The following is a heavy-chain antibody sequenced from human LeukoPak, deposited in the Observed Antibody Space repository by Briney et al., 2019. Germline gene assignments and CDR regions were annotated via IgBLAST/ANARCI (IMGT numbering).Heavy chain of an antibody. J-gene: IGHJ4*02. Sequence: GGSLRHSCAASGFTFSSYWMSWVRQAPGKGLEWVANIKQDGSEKYYVDSVKGRFTISRDNAENSLYLQMNSLRAEDTAVYYCARDQRGYSYVDYWGQGTLVTVSS. CDR2: IKQDGSEK. D-gene: IGHD5-18*01. CDR1: GFTFSSYW. V-gene: IGHV3-7*01. CDR3: ARDQRGYSYVDY.